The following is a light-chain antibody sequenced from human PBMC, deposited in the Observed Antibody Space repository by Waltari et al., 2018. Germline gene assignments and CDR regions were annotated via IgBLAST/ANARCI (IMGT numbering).Light chain of an antibody. CDR1: QTVRTTY. V-gene: IGKV3-20*01. J-gene: IGKJ4*01. CDR2: GAS. CDR3: QQYDISPLT. Sequence: EIVLTQSPGTLSLSPGERATLSCRASQTVRTTYLAWYQQKPGQAPTLLIYGASSRATGIPDRFSGRGSGTDFSLTISSLEPEDFAGYYCQQYDISPLTFGGGTKVEIK.